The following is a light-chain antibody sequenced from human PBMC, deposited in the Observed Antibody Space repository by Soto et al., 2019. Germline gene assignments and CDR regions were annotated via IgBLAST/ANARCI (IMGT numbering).Light chain of an antibody. CDR2: GDN. Sequence: VVTQPPSVSGAPGQRVAISCTGSSSNIGAEYDVHWYQQLPGTAPKRLIYGDNNRPSGVPDRFSGSKSGTSASLAITGLQPEDEADYYCQSYDSSLTTFVFGTGTKVTVL. J-gene: IGLJ1*01. V-gene: IGLV1-40*01. CDR1: SSNIGAEYD. CDR3: QSYDSSLTTFV.